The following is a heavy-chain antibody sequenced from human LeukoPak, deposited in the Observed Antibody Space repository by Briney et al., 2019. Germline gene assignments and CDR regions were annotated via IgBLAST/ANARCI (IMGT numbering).Heavy chain of an antibody. CDR1: GFTFSSCG. Sequence: KAGGSLRLSCAASGFTFSSCGFNWVRQARGKGLEWVSSIGPTGTDRYYADSVRGRFTISRDNAKNSMYLQMDSLRDEDTAVYYCATETIGRHYDYWGQGTLLTVSS. CDR3: ATETIGRHYDY. V-gene: IGHV3-21*01. D-gene: IGHD1-14*01. CDR2: IGPTGTDR. J-gene: IGHJ4*02.